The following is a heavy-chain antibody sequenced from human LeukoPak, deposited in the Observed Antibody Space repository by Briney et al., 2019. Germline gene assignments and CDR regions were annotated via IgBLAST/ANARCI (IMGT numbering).Heavy chain of an antibody. D-gene: IGHD3-22*01. J-gene: IGHJ4*02. V-gene: IGHV1-69*01. CDR1: GGTFSSYA. CDR3: AKHYYDSSGYPSD. CDR2: IIPIFGTA. Sequence: SVKVSCQASGGTFSSYAISWVRQAPGQGLEWMGGIIPIFGTANYAQKFHGRVTITADESTSTAYMELSSLRSEDTAVYYCAKHYYDSSGYPSDWGQGTLVTVSS.